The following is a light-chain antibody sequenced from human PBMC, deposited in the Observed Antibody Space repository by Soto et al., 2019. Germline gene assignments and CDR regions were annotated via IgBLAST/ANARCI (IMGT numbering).Light chain of an antibody. Sequence: EIVLTQSPGTLSLSPGERATLSCRASQSVSSSYLAWYQQKPGQAPSLLIYAETFRATGIPDRFSGSGSGTDFTLTINRMAPEDFAVYYCQQRSHWPSFGGGTKVDIK. V-gene: IGKV3D-20*02. CDR3: QQRSHWPS. CDR2: AET. CDR1: QSVSSSY. J-gene: IGKJ4*01.